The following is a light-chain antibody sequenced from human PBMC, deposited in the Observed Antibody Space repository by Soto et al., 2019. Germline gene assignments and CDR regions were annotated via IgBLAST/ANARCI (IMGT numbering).Light chain of an antibody. Sequence: EIVMTQSPATGSASTGERATLSCRASQSISSNLAWYQQKPGQAPRLLIYGASRRAMDIPVRFSGSGSGTEFTLTISCLQSEDFALYFCQQYDNSPPLTFGGGTKVDIK. CDR1: QSISSN. CDR2: GAS. J-gene: IGKJ4*01. CDR3: QQYDNSPPLT. V-gene: IGKV3-15*01.